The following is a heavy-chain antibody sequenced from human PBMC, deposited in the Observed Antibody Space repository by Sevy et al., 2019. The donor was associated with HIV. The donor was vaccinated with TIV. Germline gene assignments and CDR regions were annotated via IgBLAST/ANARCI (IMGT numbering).Heavy chain of an antibody. V-gene: IGHV4-38-2*02. CDR1: GYSISSGYY. CDR2: IYYSGST. CDR3: ARDLGSGWPDYYYYYMDV. Sequence: SETLSLTCAVSGYSISSGYYWGWIRQPPGKGLEWIGSIYYSGSTYYNPSLKSRVTISVDTSKNQFSLKLSSVTAADTAVYYCARDLGSGWPDYYYYYMDVWGKGTTVTDSS. D-gene: IGHD6-19*01. J-gene: IGHJ6*03.